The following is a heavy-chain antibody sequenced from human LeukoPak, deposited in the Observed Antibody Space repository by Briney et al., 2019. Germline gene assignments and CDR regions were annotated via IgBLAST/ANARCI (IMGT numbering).Heavy chain of an antibody. V-gene: IGHV3-53*01. J-gene: IGHJ4*02. CDR2: IYSDGRT. CDR3: AKEIWPTVTIPGRTYFDY. D-gene: IGHD4-17*01. CDR1: GFTVSNKY. Sequence: PGGSLRLSCAASGFTVSNKYMTWVRQAPGKGLEWVSLIYSDGRTYYADSVKGRFTISRDNAKNSLYLQMNSLRAEDTAVYYCAKEIWPTVTIPGRTYFDYWGQGALVTVSS.